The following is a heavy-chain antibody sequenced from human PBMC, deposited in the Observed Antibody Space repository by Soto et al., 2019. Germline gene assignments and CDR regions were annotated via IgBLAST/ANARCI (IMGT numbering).Heavy chain of an antibody. CDR2: VYYRGRS. CDR3: VSQRTSVLTQAYFDY. CDR1: GGSVSNSNYY. J-gene: IGHJ4*02. D-gene: IGHD2-8*01. V-gene: IGHV4-39*01. Sequence: LSLTCTVSGGSVSNSNYYWGWIRQSPGKGLEGIGSVYYRGRSYSKSSVKSRVTISVDTSKNQFSLNLNSVTASDTAVYYCVSQRTSVLTQAYFDYWGPGALVTVSS.